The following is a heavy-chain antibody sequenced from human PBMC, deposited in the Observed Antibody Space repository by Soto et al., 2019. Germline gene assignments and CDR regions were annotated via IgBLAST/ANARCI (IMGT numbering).Heavy chain of an antibody. CDR2: INPKSGGT. D-gene: IGHD4-4*01. V-gene: IGHV1-2*04. Sequence: ASVKVSWEDSGYSFTDYHIQWVRPAPGRVLEWLGRINPKSGGTSTAQKFQGWVTMTTDKSITTASMELTRLTSDDTAIYYCAMSGSTECSTGVRSFFYISDMYVWG. CDR1: GYSFTDYH. J-gene: IGHJ6*02. CDR3: AMSGSTECSTGVRSFFYISDMYV.